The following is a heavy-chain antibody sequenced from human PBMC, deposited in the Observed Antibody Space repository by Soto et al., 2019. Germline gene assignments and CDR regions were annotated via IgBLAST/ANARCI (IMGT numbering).Heavy chain of an antibody. D-gene: IGHD6-6*01. J-gene: IGHJ6*02. CDR3: ARVHLVRTSSYYCGMDV. V-gene: IGHV3-21*06. Sequence: GGSLRLSCATSGFTFSNYRMNWVRQAPGKGLEWVASISGSGKDTFYRDSVKGRFTISRDNAESSLVLQMNSLTVDDTAVYHCARVHLVRTSSYYCGMDVWGPGTTVTVSS. CDR2: ISGSGKDT. CDR1: GFTFSNYR.